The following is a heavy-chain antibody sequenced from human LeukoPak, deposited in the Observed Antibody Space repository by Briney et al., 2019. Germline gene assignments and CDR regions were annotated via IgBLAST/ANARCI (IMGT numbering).Heavy chain of an antibody. V-gene: IGHV1-3*01. CDR1: GYTFTSYA. CDR3: ARASVDDAFDI. CDR2: INAGNGNT. J-gene: IGHJ3*02. D-gene: IGHD5-12*01. Sequence: ASVKVSCKASGYTFTSYAMHWVRQAPGQRLKWMGWINAGNGNTKYSQKFQGRVTITRDTSASTAYMELSSLRSEDTAVYYCARASVDDAFDIWGQGTMVTVSS.